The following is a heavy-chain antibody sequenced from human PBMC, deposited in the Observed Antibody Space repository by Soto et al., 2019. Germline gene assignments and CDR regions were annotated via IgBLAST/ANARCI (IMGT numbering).Heavy chain of an antibody. Sequence: QVQLVESGGGVVQPGRSLRLSCAASGFTFSSYGMHWVRQAPGKGLEWVAVISYDGSNKYYADSVKGRFTISRDNSKNTLYLQMNSLGAEDTAVYYCAKDYYDSSGYSDYWGQGTLVTVSS. J-gene: IGHJ4*02. CDR3: AKDYYDSSGYSDY. V-gene: IGHV3-30*18. D-gene: IGHD3-22*01. CDR2: ISYDGSNK. CDR1: GFTFSSYG.